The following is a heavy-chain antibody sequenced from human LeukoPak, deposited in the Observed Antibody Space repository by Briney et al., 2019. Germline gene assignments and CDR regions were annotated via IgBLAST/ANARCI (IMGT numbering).Heavy chain of an antibody. CDR1: GGSISSYY. Sequence: SETLSLTCTVSGGSISSYYWSWIRQPPGKGLEGIGYIYTSGSTNYNPSLKSRVTISVDTSKNQFSLKLSSVTAADTAVYYCARQNAMYSTFDYWGQGTLVTVSS. V-gene: IGHV4-4*09. CDR3: ARQNAMYSTFDY. CDR2: IYTSGST. J-gene: IGHJ4*02. D-gene: IGHD6-13*01.